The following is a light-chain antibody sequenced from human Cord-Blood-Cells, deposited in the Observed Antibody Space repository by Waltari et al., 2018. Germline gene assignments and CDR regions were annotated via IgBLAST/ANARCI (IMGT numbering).Light chain of an antibody. V-gene: IGLV2-8*01. CDR3: SSYAGSNNLV. Sequence: HSDLTQHPSASGAAGQSVTLSCTGTSSDVGASHYASWYQQHPGKAPKLMIYEVSKRPSGVPDRFSGSKSGNTASLTVSGLQAEDEADYYCSSYAGSNNLVFGGGTKLTVL. CDR1: SSDVGASHY. J-gene: IGLJ2*01. CDR2: EVS.